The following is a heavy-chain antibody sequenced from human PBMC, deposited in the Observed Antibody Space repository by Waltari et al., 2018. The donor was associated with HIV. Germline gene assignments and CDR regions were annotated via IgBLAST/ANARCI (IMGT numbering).Heavy chain of an antibody. CDR3: ARARLWFGELLPSSLGDY. D-gene: IGHD3-10*01. CDR1: GFTFSKYW. CDR2: INQYGSAE. Sequence: EVQLVEAGGGVVQPGGSLRLSCGASGFTFSKYWMGWVRLAPGKGLEWVANINQYGSAEYYVGSVKGRFTISRDNAKNSLYLQMNSLRPEDTAVYYCARARLWFGELLPSSLGDYWGQGTLVTVSS. J-gene: IGHJ4*02. V-gene: IGHV3-7*03.